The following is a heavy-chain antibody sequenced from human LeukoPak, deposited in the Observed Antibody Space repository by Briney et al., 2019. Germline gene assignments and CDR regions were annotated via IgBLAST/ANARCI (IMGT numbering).Heavy chain of an antibody. V-gene: IGHV1-69*04. CDR3: ARDSGDSSSSGGWFDP. CDR1: GGTFSSYA. D-gene: IGHD6-6*01. J-gene: IGHJ5*02. CDR2: IIPILGIA. Sequence: ASVKVSCKASGGTFSSYAISWVRQAPGQGLEWMGRIIPILGIANYAQKFQGRVTITADKSTSTAYMELSSLRSEDTAVYYCARDSGDSSSSGGWFDPWGQGTLVTVSS.